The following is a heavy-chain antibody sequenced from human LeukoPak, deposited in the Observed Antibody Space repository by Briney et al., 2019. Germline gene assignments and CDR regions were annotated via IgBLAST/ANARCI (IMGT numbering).Heavy chain of an antibody. CDR3: ATVMRGNTYGYGPRYYCMDV. Sequence: KTGGSLRLSCAASGFTVSNAYMSWVRQAPGKGLEWVGRVKSKTDGGTRDYAAPVKGRFTISRDDSKNTMYLQMDSLKTEDTAVYYCATVMRGNTYGYGPRYYCMDVWGKGTTVTISS. CDR2: VKSKTDGGTR. V-gene: IGHV3-15*01. J-gene: IGHJ6*03. CDR1: GFTVSNAY. D-gene: IGHD5-18*01.